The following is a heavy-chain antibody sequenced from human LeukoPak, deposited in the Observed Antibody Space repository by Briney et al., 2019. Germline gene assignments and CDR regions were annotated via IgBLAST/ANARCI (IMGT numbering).Heavy chain of an antibody. CDR2: ISGSGGGT. D-gene: IGHD2-2*01. Sequence: GGPLRLSCAASGFTFTTYAMSWVRQAPGKGLEWVSTISGSGGGTYYADSVKGRFTISRDNSKNTLYLQMNSLRGEDTAVYYCVKFRGQLLSSYYFDYWGQGTLVTVSS. J-gene: IGHJ4*02. V-gene: IGHV3-23*01. CDR3: VKFRGQLLSSYYFDY. CDR1: GFTFTTYA.